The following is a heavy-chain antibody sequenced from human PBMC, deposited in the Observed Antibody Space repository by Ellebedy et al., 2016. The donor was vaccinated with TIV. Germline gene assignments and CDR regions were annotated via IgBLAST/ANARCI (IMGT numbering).Heavy chain of an antibody. CDR3: AREIVPYSGYLDY. Sequence: MPGGSLRLSCTVSGDSISNYQWSWIRQPAGKGLEWIGRVFASRSPNYNPPLKSRVTMSLDTSKHQFSLELSSVTAADTAVYYCAREIVPYSGYLDYWGQGTLVTVSS. CDR1: GDSISNYQ. CDR2: VFASRSP. V-gene: IGHV4-4*07. J-gene: IGHJ4*02. D-gene: IGHD3-22*01.